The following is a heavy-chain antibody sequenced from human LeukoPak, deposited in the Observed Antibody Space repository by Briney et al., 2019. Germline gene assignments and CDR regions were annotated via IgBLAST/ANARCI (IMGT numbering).Heavy chain of an antibody. D-gene: IGHD2-15*01. J-gene: IGHJ3*02. CDR1: GYTFTGYY. CDR2: INPNSGGT. Sequence: GASVKVSCEASGYTFTGYYMHWVRQAPGQGLEWMGWINPNSGGTNYAQKFQGRVTMTRDTSISTAYMELSRLRSDDTAVYYCARGLGYCSGGSCYFGAFDIWGQGTMVTVSS. V-gene: IGHV1-2*02. CDR3: ARGLGYCSGGSCYFGAFDI.